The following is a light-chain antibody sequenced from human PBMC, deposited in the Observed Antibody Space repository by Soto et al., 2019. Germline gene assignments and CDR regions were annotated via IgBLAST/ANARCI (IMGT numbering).Light chain of an antibody. V-gene: IGKV1-12*01. CDR3: QQANSFPT. CDR2: GAS. CDR1: QDISTW. Sequence: DVQMTQSPSSVSASVGDRVTITCRASQDISTWLAWYQQKPGKAPSLLIYGASNLQRGVPSRFSGRGSGTEFTLTISSLQPEDFATYYCQQANSFPTFGRGTRWRL. J-gene: IGKJ5*01.